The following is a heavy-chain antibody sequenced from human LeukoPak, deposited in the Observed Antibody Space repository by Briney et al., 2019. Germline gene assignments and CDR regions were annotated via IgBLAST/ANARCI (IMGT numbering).Heavy chain of an antibody. V-gene: IGHV3-33*01. CDR1: GFTFSSYG. J-gene: IGHJ4*02. CDR2: IWYDGSNK. CDR3: ASGAGYCSGGSCSPDSYYFDY. Sequence: GRSLRLSCAASGFTFSSYGMPWVRQAPGKGLEWVAVIWYDGSNKYYADSVKGRFTISRDNSKNTLYLQMNSLRAEDTAVYYCASGAGYCSGGSCSPDSYYFDYWGQGTLVTVSS. D-gene: IGHD2-15*01.